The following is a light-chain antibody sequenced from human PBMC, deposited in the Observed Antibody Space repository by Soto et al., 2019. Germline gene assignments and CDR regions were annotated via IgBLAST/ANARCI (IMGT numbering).Light chain of an antibody. CDR1: QSVGSN. CDR2: DAS. Sequence: EIVLTHSPATLSVSPGERATLSCRASQSVGSNLAWYHQRPGQPPRLLIYDASTRATDIPARFSGGGSGTEFTLTISSLQSEDFAVYYCQQYNNSPYTFGQGTKLQIK. V-gene: IGKV3-15*01. J-gene: IGKJ2*01. CDR3: QQYNNSPYT.